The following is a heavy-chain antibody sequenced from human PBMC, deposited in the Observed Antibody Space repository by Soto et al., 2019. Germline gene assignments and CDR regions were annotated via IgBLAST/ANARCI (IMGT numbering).Heavy chain of an antibody. CDR1: GFTFRNYA. Sequence: EVQLLESGGDLVHPGGSLRLSCAASGFTFRNYAMNWVRQAPGKGLEWVAAISGVDGYSSYIDSVKGRFTISRDGSDKTVYLQMNSLRVEDTAVYYCARDRSYANYYYYYYAMDVWGQGTTVTISS. CDR3: ARDRSYANYYYYYYAMDV. J-gene: IGHJ6*02. D-gene: IGHD4-4*01. CDR2: ISGVDGYS. V-gene: IGHV3-23*01.